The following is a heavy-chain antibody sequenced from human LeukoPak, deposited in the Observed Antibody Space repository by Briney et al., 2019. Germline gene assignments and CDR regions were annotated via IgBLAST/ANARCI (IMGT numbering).Heavy chain of an antibody. CDR3: ASRLSYCSGGSCYSHHDAFDI. Sequence: GGSLRLSCAASGFTFSSYAMSWVRQAPGKGLEWVSAISGSSGSTYYADSVKGRFTISRDNSKNTLYLQMNSLRAEDTAVYYCASRLSYCSGGSCYSHHDAFDIWGQGTMVTVSS. CDR1: GFTFSSYA. CDR2: ISGSSGST. V-gene: IGHV3-23*01. D-gene: IGHD2-15*01. J-gene: IGHJ3*02.